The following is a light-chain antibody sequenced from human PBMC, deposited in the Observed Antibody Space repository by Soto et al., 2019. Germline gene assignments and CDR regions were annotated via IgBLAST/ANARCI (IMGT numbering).Light chain of an antibody. CDR1: QSISSY. V-gene: IGKV1-39*01. CDR3: LQTFSTRSWT. CDR2: AAS. Sequence: DLQIKQSPSSLSASVGDRVTITCRASQSISSYLNWYQHKPGKAPKLLIYAASSLQSGVPSRFSGSGSGTDFTLTISTLHPEDFATYYGLQTFSTRSWTFGQAIKVDLK. J-gene: IGKJ1*01.